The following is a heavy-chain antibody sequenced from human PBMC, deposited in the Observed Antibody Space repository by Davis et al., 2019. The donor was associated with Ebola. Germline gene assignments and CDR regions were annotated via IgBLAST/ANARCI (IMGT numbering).Heavy chain of an antibody. J-gene: IGHJ6*04. D-gene: IGHD6-13*01. CDR3: ARLCIAAVGVDYYYYGMDV. V-gene: IGHV4-59*08. CDR1: GGSIRSYY. CDR2: VYYSGTT. Sequence: SETLSLTCTVSGGSIRSYYWSWIRQPPGKGLEWIGYVYYSGTTKYSPSLKSRVTMSVDTSKNQFSLKLNSVTAADTAVYYCARLCIAAVGVDYYYYGMDVWGKGTTVTVSS.